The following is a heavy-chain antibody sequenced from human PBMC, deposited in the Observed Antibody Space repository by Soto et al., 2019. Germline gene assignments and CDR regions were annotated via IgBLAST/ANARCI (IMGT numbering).Heavy chain of an antibody. CDR2: IYYSGST. J-gene: IGHJ6*02. Sequence: QLQLQESGPGLVKPSETLSLTCTVSGGSISSSSYYWGWIRQPPGKGLEWIGSIYYSGSTYYNPSLKSRVTISVDTSKNQSSLKLSSVTAADTAVYYCARLNADGDYYYGMDVWGQGTTVTVSS. V-gene: IGHV4-39*01. D-gene: IGHD4-17*01. CDR1: GGSISSSSYY. CDR3: ARLNADGDYYYGMDV.